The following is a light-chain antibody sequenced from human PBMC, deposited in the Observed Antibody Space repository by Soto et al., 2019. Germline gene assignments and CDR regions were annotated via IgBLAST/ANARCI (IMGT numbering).Light chain of an antibody. Sequence: EIVLTQSPGTLSLSPGERATLSCRASQSVYTNYLAWYQQKPGQAPRLLIYCASRRATGIPDRFSGSGSGTDFTLTISRLEPEDFAVYYCQHYGSSPPLYTFGQGTKLEIK. CDR3: QHYGSSPPLYT. V-gene: IGKV3-20*01. CDR2: CAS. J-gene: IGKJ2*01. CDR1: QSVYTNY.